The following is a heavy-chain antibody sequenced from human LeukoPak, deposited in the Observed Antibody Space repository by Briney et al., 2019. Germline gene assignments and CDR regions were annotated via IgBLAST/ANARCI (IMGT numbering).Heavy chain of an antibody. D-gene: IGHD2-2*01. J-gene: IGHJ4*02. CDR1: GFTFSSYG. Sequence: GGSLRRSCAASGFTFSSYGMHWVRQAPGKGLEWVAFIRYDGSNKYYADSVKGRFTIFRDNSKNTLYLQMNSLRAEDTAVYYCAKGPDIVVVPAAMGVFFDYWGQGTLVTVSS. CDR2: IRYDGSNK. CDR3: AKGPDIVVVPAAMGVFFDY. V-gene: IGHV3-30*02.